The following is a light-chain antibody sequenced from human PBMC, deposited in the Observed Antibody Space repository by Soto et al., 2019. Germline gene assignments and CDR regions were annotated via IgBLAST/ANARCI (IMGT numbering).Light chain of an antibody. CDR2: DAS. J-gene: IGKJ4*01. CDR3: QQRSNWPPKLT. CDR1: QSVSSY. V-gene: IGKV3-11*01. Sequence: IVLTQSPATLSLSPGERATLSCRASQSVSSYLAWYQQKPGQAPRLLIYDASNRATGIPARSSGSGSGTDFTLTISSLEPEDFAVYYCQQRSNWPPKLTFGGGTKVEIK.